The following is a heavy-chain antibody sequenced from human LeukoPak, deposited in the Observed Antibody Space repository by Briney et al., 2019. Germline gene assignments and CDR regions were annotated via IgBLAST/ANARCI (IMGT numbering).Heavy chain of an antibody. J-gene: IGHJ4*02. D-gene: IGHD3-22*01. CDR1: GFTFSSYW. Sequence: PGGSLRLSCTAAGFTFSSYWMTWVRQAPGKGLEWVANIKQDGSVKYYVASVKGRFTISRDNAKNSLYLQMNSLRAEDTAVYYCARDLKYYDSSGFDYWGQGTLVTVSS. CDR2: IKQDGSVK. V-gene: IGHV3-7*01. CDR3: ARDLKYYDSSGFDY.